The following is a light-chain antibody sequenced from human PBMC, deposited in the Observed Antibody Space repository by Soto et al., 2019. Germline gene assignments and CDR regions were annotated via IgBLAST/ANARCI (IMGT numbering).Light chain of an antibody. J-gene: IGLJ3*02. CDR2: GNS. CDR1: SSNIGADDD. Sequence: VLTQPPSVSGAPGQRVTISCTGSSSNIGADDDVHWYQQLPGTAPKLLIYGNSIRPSGVPDRFSGSKSGTSASLAITGLQAEDEADYSCQSYDSSLSGSVFGGGTKVTVL. V-gene: IGLV1-40*01. CDR3: QSYDSSLSGSV.